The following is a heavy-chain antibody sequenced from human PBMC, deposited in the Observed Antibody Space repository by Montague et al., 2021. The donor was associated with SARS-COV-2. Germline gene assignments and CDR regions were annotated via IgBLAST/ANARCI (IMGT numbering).Heavy chain of an antibody. CDR2: IYWDDDK. CDR1: GFSLSTSGVG. CDR3: AHRLARHCDINANLWCPFDX. D-gene: IGHD4/OR15-4a*01. J-gene: IGHJ4*02. Sequence: VKPTQTLTLTCTFSGFSLSTSGVGVGWIRQPPGKALEWLALIYWDDDKRYSPSLKTRLTITKDTSKNQVVLTMTNMDPVDTGTYYCAHRLARHCDINANLWCPFDXWGQGTMVTVSS. V-gene: IGHV2-5*02.